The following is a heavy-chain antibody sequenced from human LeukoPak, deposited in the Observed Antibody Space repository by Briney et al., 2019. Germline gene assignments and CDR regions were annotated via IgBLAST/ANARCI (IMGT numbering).Heavy chain of an antibody. J-gene: IGHJ4*02. CDR3: ARDILKATVTTLAY. Sequence: ASVKVSCKASGYTFTGNYMHWVRQAPGQGLEWMGCINPNSGGTNYAQKFQGRVTMTRDTSISTAYMELSRLRSDDTAVYYCARDILKATVTTLAYWGQGTLVTVSS. D-gene: IGHD4-17*01. V-gene: IGHV1-2*02. CDR1: GYTFTGNY. CDR2: INPNSGGT.